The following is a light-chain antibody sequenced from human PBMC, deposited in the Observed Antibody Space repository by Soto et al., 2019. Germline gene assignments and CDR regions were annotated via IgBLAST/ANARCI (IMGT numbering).Light chain of an antibody. CDR1: QRISSY. Sequence: DIQLTQAPSFLSASVGDRLTITCRASQRISSYLAWYQQKPGKAPNLLIYAASTFQSGVPSRFSGSGSGTEFTLTYSSLQREDVATYYFQQLNSYPLTLGGGTKVEIK. CDR2: AAS. CDR3: QQLNSYPLT. V-gene: IGKV1-9*01. J-gene: IGKJ4*01.